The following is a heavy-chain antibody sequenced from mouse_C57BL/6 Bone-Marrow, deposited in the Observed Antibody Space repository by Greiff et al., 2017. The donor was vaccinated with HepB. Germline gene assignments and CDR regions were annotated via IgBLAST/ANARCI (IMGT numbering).Heavy chain of an antibody. Sequence: QVQLQQPGAELVKPGASVKLSCKASGYTFTSYWMHWVKQRPGQGLEWIGMIHPNSGNTYYNEKFKGKATLTADKSSSTAYMELRSLTSEDSAVYFCARRAVTTRAWFAYWGQGTLVTVSA. CDR1: GYTFTSYW. D-gene: IGHD2-2*01. V-gene: IGHV1-64*01. CDR3: ARRAVTTRAWFAY. CDR2: IHPNSGNT. J-gene: IGHJ3*01.